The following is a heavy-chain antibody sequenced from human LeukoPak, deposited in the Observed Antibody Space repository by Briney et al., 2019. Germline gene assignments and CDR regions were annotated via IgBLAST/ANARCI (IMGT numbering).Heavy chain of an antibody. J-gene: IGHJ6*02. D-gene: IGHD3-10*01. V-gene: IGHV3-23*01. CDR1: GFTFSDYA. CDR3: AKRSRRLTVVRGLPREDV. CDR2: ITGNGGST. Sequence: PGGSLRLSCAASGFTFSDYAMNWVRQAPGKGLEWVSAITGNGGSTYYADSVKGRFTISRDNSKNTLYLQMNSLRAEDTAVYYCAKRSRRLTVVRGLPREDVWGQGTSATVSS.